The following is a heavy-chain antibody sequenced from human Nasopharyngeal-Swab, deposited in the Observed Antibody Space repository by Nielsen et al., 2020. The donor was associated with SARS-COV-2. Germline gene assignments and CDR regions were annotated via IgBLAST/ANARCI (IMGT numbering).Heavy chain of an antibody. Sequence: GGSLRLSCAVSGLTVSSTYMSWVRQAPGKGLEWVSVTEIGGTTHYADSVKGRFSISRDSSTNTLYLQMNNVRAEDTAVYYCARRKSSGWYVLDAFDIWGQGTMVTVSS. CDR3: ARRKSSGWYVLDAFDI. D-gene: IGHD6-19*01. CDR2: TEIGGTT. V-gene: IGHV3-53*01. CDR1: GLTVSSTY. J-gene: IGHJ3*02.